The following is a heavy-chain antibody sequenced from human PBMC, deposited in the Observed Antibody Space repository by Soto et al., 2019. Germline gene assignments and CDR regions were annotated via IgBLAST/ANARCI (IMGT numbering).Heavy chain of an antibody. CDR2: ISGSGGST. J-gene: IGHJ4*02. CDR1: GFTFSSYA. Sequence: GGSLRLSCAASGFTFSSYAMSWVRQAPGKGLEWVSAISGSGGSTYYADSVKGRFTISRDNSKNTLYLQMNSLRAEDTPVYYCAKERLTYSSGPNPYYFDYWGQGTLVTVSS. D-gene: IGHD6-19*01. V-gene: IGHV3-23*01. CDR3: AKERLTYSSGPNPYYFDY.